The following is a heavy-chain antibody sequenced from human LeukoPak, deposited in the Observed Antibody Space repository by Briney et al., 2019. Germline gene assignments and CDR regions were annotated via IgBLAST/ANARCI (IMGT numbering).Heavy chain of an antibody. CDR1: GGTFSSYA. Sequence: GASVMVSCKASGGTFSSYAISWVRQAPGQGLEWMGGIIPIFGTANYAQKFQGRVTMTRDTSISTAYMELSRLRSDDTAVYYCARGHGSYPDYWGQGTLVTVSS. CDR3: ARGHGSYPDY. V-gene: IGHV1-69*05. J-gene: IGHJ4*02. CDR2: IIPIFGTA. D-gene: IGHD1-26*01.